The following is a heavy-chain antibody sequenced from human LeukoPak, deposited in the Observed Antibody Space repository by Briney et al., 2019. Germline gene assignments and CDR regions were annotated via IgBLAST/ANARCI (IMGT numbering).Heavy chain of an antibody. CDR1: GGSISSHY. D-gene: IGHD4-23*01. V-gene: IGHV4-59*11. Sequence: SETLSLTCTVSGGSISSHYWSWIRQPPGKGLEWIGYIYYSGSTNYNPSLKSRVTISVDTSKNQFSLKLSSVTAADTAVYYCVRGGGLRWSRFDPWGQGTLVTVSS. J-gene: IGHJ5*02. CDR3: VRGGGLRWSRFDP. CDR2: IYYSGST.